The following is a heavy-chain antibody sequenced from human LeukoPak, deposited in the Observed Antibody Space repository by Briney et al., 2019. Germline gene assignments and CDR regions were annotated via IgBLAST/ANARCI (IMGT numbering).Heavy chain of an antibody. D-gene: IGHD3-3*02. CDR1: GGSFSGYY. CDR3: ASRGLAQSHWFDP. V-gene: IGHV4-34*01. Sequence: NPSETLSLTCAVYGGSFSGYYWSWIRQPPGKGLEWIGKINHSGSTNYNPSLKSRVTISVDTSKNQFSLKLSAVTAADTAVYYCASRGLAQSHWFDPWGQGTLVTVSS. CDR2: INHSGST. J-gene: IGHJ5*02.